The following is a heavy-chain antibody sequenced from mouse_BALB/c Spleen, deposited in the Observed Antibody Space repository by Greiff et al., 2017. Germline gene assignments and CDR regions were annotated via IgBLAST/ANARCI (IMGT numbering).Heavy chain of an antibody. CDR2: ISTYYGDA. V-gene: IGHV1S137*01. D-gene: IGHD3-1*01. CDR1: GYTFTDYA. CDR3: ARSETRAWFAY. J-gene: IGHJ3*01. Sequence: QVQLQQSGAELVRPGVSVKISCKGSGYTFTDYAMHWVKQSHAKSLEWIGVISTYYGDASYNQKFKGKATMTVDKSSSTAYMELARLTSEDSAIYYCARSETRAWFAYWGQGTLVTVSA.